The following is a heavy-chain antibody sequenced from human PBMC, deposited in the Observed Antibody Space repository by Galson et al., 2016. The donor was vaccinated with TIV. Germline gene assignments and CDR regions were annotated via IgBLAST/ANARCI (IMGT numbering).Heavy chain of an antibody. Sequence: VKVSCKASGNTFNTYTFHWVRQAPGQGLEWMGWTNANTGGTISAQRFQGRLTMTRDTSISTAYMELTRLTSDDTAVYYCARSYYYGSGSGVDYWGQGTLVTVSS. D-gene: IGHD3-10*01. CDR2: TNANTGGT. CDR3: ARSYYYGSGSGVDY. J-gene: IGHJ4*02. V-gene: IGHV1-2*02. CDR1: GNTFNTYT.